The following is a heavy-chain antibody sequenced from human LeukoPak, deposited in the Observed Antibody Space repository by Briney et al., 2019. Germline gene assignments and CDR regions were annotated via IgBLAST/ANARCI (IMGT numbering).Heavy chain of an antibody. Sequence: SETLSLTCTVSGGPISSGSYYWSWIRQPAGKGLEWIGRIYTSGSTNYNPSLKSRVTISVDTSKNQFSLKLSSVTAADTAVYYCAREVVTGHYYYYYGMDVWGQGTTVTVSS. CDR1: GGPISSGSYY. D-gene: IGHD4-23*01. CDR2: IYTSGST. J-gene: IGHJ6*02. CDR3: AREVVTGHYYYYYGMDV. V-gene: IGHV4-61*02.